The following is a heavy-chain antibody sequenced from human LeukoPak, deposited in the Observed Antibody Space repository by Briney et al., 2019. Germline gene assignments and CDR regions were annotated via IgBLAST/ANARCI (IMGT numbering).Heavy chain of an antibody. D-gene: IGHD2-2*01. CDR3: ARLYLVWGTSCYDY. V-gene: IGHV4-61*08. CDR2: IYYSGST. CDR1: GGSISSGGYY. J-gene: IGHJ4*02. Sequence: SETLSLTCTVSGGSISSGGYYWSWIRQHPGKGLEWIGYIYYSGSTNYNPSLKSRVTISVDTSKNQFSLKLSSVTAADTAVYYCARLYLVWGTSCYDYWGQGTLVTVSS.